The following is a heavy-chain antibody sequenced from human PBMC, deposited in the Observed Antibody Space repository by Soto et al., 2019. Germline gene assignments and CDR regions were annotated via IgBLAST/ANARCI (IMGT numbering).Heavy chain of an antibody. Sequence: EVQLVESGGGLVQPGGSLRISCAAPGFTLSTGWMHWVRQTPGKGLLWVSRISSDGRSTNYADSVGGRFTVSWDNARNTLYLQMSGLRVEDTAVYYCTSGAAFRGQGILVTVSS. J-gene: IGHJ4*02. V-gene: IGHV3-74*01. CDR1: GFTLSTGW. CDR3: TSGAAF. D-gene: IGHD6-25*01. CDR2: ISSDGRST.